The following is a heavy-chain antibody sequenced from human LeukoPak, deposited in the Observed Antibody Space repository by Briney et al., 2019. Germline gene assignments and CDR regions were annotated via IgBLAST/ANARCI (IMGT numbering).Heavy chain of an antibody. V-gene: IGHV4-39*07. CDR1: GGSISSSSYY. D-gene: IGHD6-19*01. CDR2: IYYSGST. J-gene: IGHJ4*02. CDR3: ARETSLAGFASGLGFNY. Sequence: SETLSLTCTVSGGSISSSSYYWGWIRQPPGKGLEWIGSIYYSGSTYYNPSLKSRVTMSIDTSKNHFSLKLTSVTAADTATYYCARETSLAGFASGLGFNYWGQGILVTVSS.